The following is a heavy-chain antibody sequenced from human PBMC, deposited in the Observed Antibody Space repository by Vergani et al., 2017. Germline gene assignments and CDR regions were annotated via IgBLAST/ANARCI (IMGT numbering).Heavy chain of an antibody. J-gene: IGHJ6*02. CDR2: IITIFGTA. Sequence: QVQLVQSGAEVKKPGSSVKVSCKASGGTFSSYAISWVRQAPGQGLGWMGGIITIFGTANYAQKFQGRVTITADESTSTAYMELSSLRYEDTAVYYCARDRREAMEYYYGMDVWGQGTTGTGSS. V-gene: IGHV1-69*01. D-gene: IGHD5-18*01. CDR3: ARDRREAMEYYYGMDV. CDR1: GGTFSSYA.